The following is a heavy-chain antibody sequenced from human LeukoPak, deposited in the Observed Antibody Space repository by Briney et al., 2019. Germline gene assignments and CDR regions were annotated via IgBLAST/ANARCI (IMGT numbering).Heavy chain of an antibody. Sequence: GGTLRLSCAASGFTFSNHWMSWVRQAPGKGLEWVAIIKQDGSEKYYVDSVKGRFAISRDNAKNSLYLQISSLKAEDTAVYYCARVSDTAAPFYWGQGTLVTVSS. CDR1: GFTFSNHW. J-gene: IGHJ4*02. D-gene: IGHD5-18*01. V-gene: IGHV3-7*03. CDR3: ARVSDTAAPFY. CDR2: IKQDGSEK.